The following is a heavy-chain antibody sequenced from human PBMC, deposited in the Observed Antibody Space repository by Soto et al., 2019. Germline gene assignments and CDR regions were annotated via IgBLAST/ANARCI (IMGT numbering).Heavy chain of an antibody. Sequence: GESLKISCKGSGYSFTSYWIGWVRQMPGKGLEWMGIIYPGDSDTRYSPSFQGQVTISADKSISTAYLQWSSLKASDTAMYYCARSIACSSTSCYTGHYNWFDPWGQGTLVTVSS. CDR2: IYPGDSDT. D-gene: IGHD2-2*02. CDR1: GYSFTSYW. CDR3: ARSIACSSTSCYTGHYNWFDP. J-gene: IGHJ5*02. V-gene: IGHV5-51*01.